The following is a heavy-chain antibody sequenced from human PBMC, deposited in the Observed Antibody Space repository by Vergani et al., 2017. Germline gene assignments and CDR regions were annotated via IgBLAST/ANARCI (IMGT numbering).Heavy chain of an antibody. D-gene: IGHD2-2*01. CDR2: ISYSGDT. CDR3: ARVSCSSTRCYQPFDY. J-gene: IGHJ4*02. CDR1: GGSFSGYY. Sequence: QVQLQQWGAGLLKPSETLSLTCAVYGGSFSGYYWSWIRQTPGKGLEWIGQISYSGDTNYSPSLTSRLTISIDTSKNQFSLKVNSVTAADTAMYYCARVSCSSTRCYQPFDYWGQGTLVTVSS. V-gene: IGHV4-34*01.